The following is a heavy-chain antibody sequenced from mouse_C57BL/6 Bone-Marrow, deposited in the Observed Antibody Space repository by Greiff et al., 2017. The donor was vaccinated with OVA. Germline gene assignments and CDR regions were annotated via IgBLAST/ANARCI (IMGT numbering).Heavy chain of an antibody. CDR2: IYPGNSDT. Sequence: VQLQQSGAELARPGASVKMSCKASGYTFTSYTMHWVKQRPGQGLEWIGAIYPGNSDTSYNQKFKGKAKLTAVTSASTAYMELSSLTNEDSAVYYCTETGTEDYFDYWGQGTTLTVSS. CDR3: TETGTEDYFDY. D-gene: IGHD4-1*01. CDR1: GYTFTSYT. V-gene: IGHV1-5*01. J-gene: IGHJ2*01.